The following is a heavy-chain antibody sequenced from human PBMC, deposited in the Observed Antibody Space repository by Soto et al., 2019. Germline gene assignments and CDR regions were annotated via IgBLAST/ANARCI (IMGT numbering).Heavy chain of an antibody. CDR2: ISAYNGNT. CDR1: GYTFTSYG. CDR3: ARDPGSSGWYAAFDI. V-gene: IGHV1-18*01. Sequence: ASVKVSCKASGYTFTSYGISWGRQAPGQGLEWMGWISAYNGNTNYAQKLQGRVTMTTDTSTSTAYMELRSLRSDDTAVYYCARDPGSSGWYAAFDIWGQGTMVTVSS. D-gene: IGHD6-19*01. J-gene: IGHJ3*02.